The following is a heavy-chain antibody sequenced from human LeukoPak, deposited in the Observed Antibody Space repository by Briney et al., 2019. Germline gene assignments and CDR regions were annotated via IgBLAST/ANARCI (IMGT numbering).Heavy chain of an antibody. J-gene: IGHJ4*02. V-gene: IGHV1-2*02. Sequence: GASVKVSCKASGYTFTDYYIHWVRQAPGQGLEWMGWINPNSGGTNYAQKFQGRVTMTRYTSITTAYMELSRLRSDDAAVYYCARDLDYTTYGYYFDYWGQGTLVTVSS. CDR3: ARDLDYTTYGYYFDY. CDR2: INPNSGGT. CDR1: GYTFTDYY. D-gene: IGHD4-11*01.